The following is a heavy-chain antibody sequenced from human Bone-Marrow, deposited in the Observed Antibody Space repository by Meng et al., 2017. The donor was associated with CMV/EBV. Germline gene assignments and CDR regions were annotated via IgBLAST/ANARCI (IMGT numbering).Heavy chain of an antibody. D-gene: IGHD2/OR15-2a*01. V-gene: IGHV1-2*02. CDR2: INPNSGGT. J-gene: IGHJ6*02. Sequence: ASVKVSCKASGYTFTGYYMHWVRQAPGQGLEWMGWINPNSGGTNYAQKVQGRVTMTRDTSISTAYMELSRLRSDDTAVYYCAREIRGKGSTLDVWGQGTTATVSS. CDR3: AREIRGKGSTLDV. CDR1: GYTFTGYY.